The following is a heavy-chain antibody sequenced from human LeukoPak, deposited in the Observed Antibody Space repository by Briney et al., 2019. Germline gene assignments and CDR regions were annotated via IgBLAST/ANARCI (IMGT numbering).Heavy chain of an antibody. CDR3: ARDRWHLF. CDR2: ISLSSSSI. Sequence: GGPLRLSCAASGFTFSHYGMHWVRQAPGKGLEWVSYISLSSSSIYYADSLKGRFTISRDNAKNSLYLQMNSLKVEDTAVYYCARDRWHLFWGQGTLVTVSS. CDR1: GFTFSHYG. V-gene: IGHV3-48*01. D-gene: IGHD5-24*01. J-gene: IGHJ4*02.